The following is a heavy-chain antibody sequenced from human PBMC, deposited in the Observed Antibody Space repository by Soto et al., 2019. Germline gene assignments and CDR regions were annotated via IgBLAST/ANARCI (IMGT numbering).Heavy chain of an antibody. CDR3: ARGGRTYYDFWSGYYPHSNWFDP. CDR1: GFTFSSYE. D-gene: IGHD3-3*01. J-gene: IGHJ5*02. V-gene: IGHV3-48*03. Sequence: GGSLRLSCAASGFTFSSYEMNWVRQAPGKGLEWVSYISSSGSTIYYADSVKGRFTISRDNAKNSLYLQMNILREEDTAVYYCARGGRTYYDFWSGYYPHSNWFDPWGQGTLVTVSS. CDR2: ISSSGSTI.